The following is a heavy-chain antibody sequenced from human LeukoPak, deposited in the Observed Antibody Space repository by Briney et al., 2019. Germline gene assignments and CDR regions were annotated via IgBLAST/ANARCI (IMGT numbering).Heavy chain of an antibody. V-gene: IGHV4-39*01. D-gene: IGHD2-15*01. Sequence: SETLSLTCTVSGGSISSYYWGWIRQPPGKGLEWIGCIYYSGSTYYNPSLKSRVTISVDTSKNQFSLKLSSVTAADTAVYFCAKHVVVVAARYFDYWGQGTLVTVSS. J-gene: IGHJ4*02. CDR1: GGSISSYY. CDR3: AKHVVVVAARYFDY. CDR2: IYYSGST.